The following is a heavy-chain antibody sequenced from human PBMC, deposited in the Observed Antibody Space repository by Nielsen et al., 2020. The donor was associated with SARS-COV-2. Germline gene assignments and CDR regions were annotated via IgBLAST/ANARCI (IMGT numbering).Heavy chain of an antibody. Sequence: GGSLRLSCAAPGFTFSSYAMSWVRQAPGKGLEWVSVIYSGGSSTYYADSVKGRFTISRDNSKNTLYLQMNSLRAEDTAVYYCAKGGSGYYLESFFDYWGQGTLVTVSS. D-gene: IGHD3-22*01. CDR1: GFTFSSYA. J-gene: IGHJ4*02. V-gene: IGHV3-23*03. CDR2: IYSGGSST. CDR3: AKGGSGYYLESFFDY.